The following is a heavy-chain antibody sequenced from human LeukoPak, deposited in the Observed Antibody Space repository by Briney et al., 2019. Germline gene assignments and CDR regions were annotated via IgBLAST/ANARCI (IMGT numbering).Heavy chain of an antibody. Sequence: SVKVSCKASGGTFSSYAISWVRQAPGQGLEWMGRIIPILGIANYAQKFQGRVTITADKSTSTAYMELRSLRSDDTAVYYCARDQATTVDYWGQGTLVTVSS. D-gene: IGHD4-11*01. CDR1: GGTFSSYA. J-gene: IGHJ4*02. V-gene: IGHV1-69*04. CDR2: IIPILGIA. CDR3: ARDQATTVDY.